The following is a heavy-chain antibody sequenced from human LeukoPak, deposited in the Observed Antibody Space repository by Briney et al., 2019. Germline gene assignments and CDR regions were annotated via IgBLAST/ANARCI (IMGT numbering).Heavy chain of an antibody. Sequence: GGSLRLSCAASGFTFSSYYMIWVRQAPGKGLEWVSSISTSSSYIYYADSLKGRFTISRDNAKNSLYLQINSLRAEDTAVYYCAKGNQANWIDPWGQGSLVTVSS. D-gene: IGHD1-14*01. V-gene: IGHV3-21*01. CDR3: AKGNQANWIDP. CDR1: GFTFSSYY. CDR2: ISTSSSYI. J-gene: IGHJ5*02.